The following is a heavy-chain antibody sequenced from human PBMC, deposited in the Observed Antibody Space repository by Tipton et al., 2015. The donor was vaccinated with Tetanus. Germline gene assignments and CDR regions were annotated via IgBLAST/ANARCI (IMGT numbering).Heavy chain of an antibody. D-gene: IGHD3-16*01. CDR1: GSSITSTTHY. CDR2: IYYSGST. Sequence: TLSLTCTVSGSSITSTTHYWGWIRQAPGKGLEWIGIIYYSGSTYYNASLRSRVSISVDTSKHRFSLKVNSVIAADTATYYCARWIGVIPVTGNDAFDVWGPGAMVTVSS. CDR3: ARWIGVIPVTGNDAFDV. V-gene: IGHV4-39*07. J-gene: IGHJ3*01.